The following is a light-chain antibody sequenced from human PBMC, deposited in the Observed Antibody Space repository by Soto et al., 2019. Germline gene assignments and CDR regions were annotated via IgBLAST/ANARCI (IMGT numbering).Light chain of an antibody. CDR2: GAS. CDR1: QSVSRK. J-gene: IGKJ1*01. Sequence: TVMTQAPGTLSLSPGERATLSFMAIQSVSRKLAWYQQTRGQAPRLLMYGASTRATGVPARFSGSGSGTEFTLTISNLQSEDFAVYHCQQYDKWPRTFGQGTKVDIK. V-gene: IGKV3-15*01. CDR3: QQYDKWPRT.